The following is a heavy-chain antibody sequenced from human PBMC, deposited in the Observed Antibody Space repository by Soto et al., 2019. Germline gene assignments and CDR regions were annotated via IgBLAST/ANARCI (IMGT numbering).Heavy chain of an antibody. CDR2: IYYGGST. CDR1: GASVTSPEHY. J-gene: IGHJ5*02. D-gene: IGHD2-8*01. CDR3: ARGGYCLSGECFPSGFDP. V-gene: IGHV4-30-4*01. Sequence: PSETLSLTCSVSGASVTSPEHYWTWIRQSPGKGLEWIGYIYYGGSTVYNPSLKGRSTVSLDTSKNQFSLNLTSVTAADTAVYFCARGGYCLSGECFPSGFDPWGQGTLVTVSS.